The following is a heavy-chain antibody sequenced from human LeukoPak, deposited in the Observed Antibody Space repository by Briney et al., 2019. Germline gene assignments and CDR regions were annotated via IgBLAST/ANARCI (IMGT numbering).Heavy chain of an antibody. CDR2: IYPGDSDI. D-gene: IGHD5-24*01. Sequence: GESLKISCKASGYSFTSYWIGWVRQMPGKGLEWMGIIYPGDSDIRYSPSFQGQVTISADKSISTAYLQWSSLDASDTAMYYCARQKGMATITLDAFDLWGQGTMVTVSS. J-gene: IGHJ3*01. CDR3: ARQKGMATITLDAFDL. V-gene: IGHV5-51*01. CDR1: GYSFTSYW.